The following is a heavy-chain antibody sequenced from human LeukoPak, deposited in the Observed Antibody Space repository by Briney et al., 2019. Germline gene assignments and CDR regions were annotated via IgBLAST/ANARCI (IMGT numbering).Heavy chain of an antibody. CDR1: GFICSDYA. CDR3: DDWGSGV. D-gene: IGHD7-27*01. CDR2: ISSSGSGGNT. V-gene: IGHV3-23*01. Sequence: GGSLRLSCTASGFICSDYAMSWARQALGKGLEWVAGISSSGSGGNTYYADSVKGRFTISRDNSKNTLYLQMNSLRAEDTAVYYCDDWGSGVWGQGTLVTVSP. J-gene: IGHJ4*02.